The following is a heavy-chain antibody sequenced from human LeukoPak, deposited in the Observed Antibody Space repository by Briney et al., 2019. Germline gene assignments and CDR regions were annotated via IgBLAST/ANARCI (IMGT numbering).Heavy chain of an antibody. Sequence: GASVKVSCKASGYTFTSYGISWVRQAPGQGLEWMGIINPSGGSTSYAQKFQGRVTMTRDTSTSTVYMELSSLRSEDTAVYYCARGLFGVVRLGYYGMDVWGQGTTVTVSS. CDR1: GYTFTSYG. V-gene: IGHV1-46*01. D-gene: IGHD3-3*01. CDR3: ARGLFGVVRLGYYGMDV. J-gene: IGHJ6*02. CDR2: INPSGGST.